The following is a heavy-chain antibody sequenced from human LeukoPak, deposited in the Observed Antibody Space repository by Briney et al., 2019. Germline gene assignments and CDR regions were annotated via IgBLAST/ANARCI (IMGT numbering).Heavy chain of an antibody. D-gene: IGHD5-12*01. J-gene: IGHJ4*02. V-gene: IGHV3-23*01. CDR2: ISGSGGST. CDR1: GFTFSSYA. CDR3: AKSLRGYDVFDY. Sequence: PGGSLRLSCAASGFTFSSYAMSWVRQAPGKGLEWVSAISGSGGSTYYADSVKGRYTISRDNSKNTLYLQMNSLRAEDTAVYYCAKSLRGYDVFDYWGQGTLVTVSS.